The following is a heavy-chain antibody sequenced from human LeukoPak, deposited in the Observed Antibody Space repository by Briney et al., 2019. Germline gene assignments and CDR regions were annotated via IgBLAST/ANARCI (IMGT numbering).Heavy chain of an antibody. D-gene: IGHD6-6*01. CDR3: GRPFREITARPGTSSYSYYFDV. V-gene: IGHV5-51*01. Sequence: GVPLQISSQGSGYIFTSYWVGSARPRSGKGLEWVWISYPGDSVTRYSPSFQGPVTISADKYISTAYLPWCSLKASHRAMYYCGRPFREITARPGTSSYSYYFDVWGKGTTVTVSS. J-gene: IGHJ6*03. CDR1: GYIFTSYW. CDR2: SYPGDSVT.